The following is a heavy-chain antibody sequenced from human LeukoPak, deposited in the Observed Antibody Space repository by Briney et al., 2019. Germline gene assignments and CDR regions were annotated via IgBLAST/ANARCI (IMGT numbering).Heavy chain of an antibody. J-gene: IGHJ4*02. D-gene: IGHD3-22*01. CDR1: GFTFSSYW. V-gene: IGHV3-7*01. CDR2: INHNGNVN. CDR3: ATMSYYDSSGYQPGGDY. Sequence: GGSLRLSCAASGFTFSSYWMNWARQAPGKGLEWVAGINHNGNVNYYVDSVKGRFTISRDNAKNSLHLQMNSLRAEDTAVYYCATMSYYDSSGYQPGGDYWGQGTLVTVSS.